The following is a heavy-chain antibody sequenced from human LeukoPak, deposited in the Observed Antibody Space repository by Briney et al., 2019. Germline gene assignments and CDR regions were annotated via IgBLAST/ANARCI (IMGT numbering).Heavy chain of an antibody. CDR2: INPNSGDT. D-gene: IGHD2-15*01. Sequence: ASVKVSCKASGYTFTGYYLHWVRQAPGQGLEWMGRINPNSGDTNYAQKFQGRVTMTRDTSISTAYMELSRLRSDDTAVYYCARICSGGSCYSEYVRGFSFDPWGQGTLVT. CDR3: ARICSGGSCYSEYVRGFSFDP. CDR1: GYTFTGYY. J-gene: IGHJ5*02. V-gene: IGHV1-2*02.